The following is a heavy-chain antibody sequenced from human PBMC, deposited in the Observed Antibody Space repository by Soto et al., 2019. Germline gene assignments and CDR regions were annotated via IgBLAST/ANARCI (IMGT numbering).Heavy chain of an antibody. CDR1: GFTFSDYY. Sequence: GGSLRLSCAASGFTFSDYYMSWIRQAPGKGLEWVSYISSSSSDTNYADSGKGRFTISRDNAKNSLYLQMNSLRAEDTAVYYCARDREKSLQYNPDNWFDPWGQGTLVTVSS. J-gene: IGHJ5*02. V-gene: IGHV3-11*06. CDR2: ISSSSSDT. CDR3: ARDREKSLQYNPDNWFDP. D-gene: IGHD1-20*01.